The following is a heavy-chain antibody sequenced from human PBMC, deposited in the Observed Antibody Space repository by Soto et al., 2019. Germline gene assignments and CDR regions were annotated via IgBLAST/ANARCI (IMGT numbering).Heavy chain of an antibody. V-gene: IGHV2-5*01. Sequence: QITLKESGPTLVKPTQTLTLTCTFSGFSLTTSAVAVGWIRQPPGKALEWLAILYGSDDKFYSPSLKSRLTTTKXTSTNQVVLTMTTMDRVDTATYSWARRYDPYYFDYWGQGTLVTVSS. J-gene: IGHJ4*02. CDR2: LYGSDDK. D-gene: IGHD1-1*01. CDR1: GFSLTTSAVA. CDR3: ARRYDPYYFDY.